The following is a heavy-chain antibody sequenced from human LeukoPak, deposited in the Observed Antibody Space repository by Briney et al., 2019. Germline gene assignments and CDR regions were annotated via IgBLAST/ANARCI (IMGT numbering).Heavy chain of an antibody. CDR2: IIPIFGTA. V-gene: IGHV1-69*13. CDR3: ARANVVVPAAYTWWFDP. D-gene: IGHD2-2*01. J-gene: IGHJ5*02. CDR1: GGTFSSYA. Sequence: GASVKVSCKASGGTFSSYAISWVRQAPGQGLEWMGGIIPIFGTANYAQKFQGRVTITADESTSTAYMELSSLRSEDTAVYYCARANVVVPAAYTWWFDPWGQGTLATVSS.